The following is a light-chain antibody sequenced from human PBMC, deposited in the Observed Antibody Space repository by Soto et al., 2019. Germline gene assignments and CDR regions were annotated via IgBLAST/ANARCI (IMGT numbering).Light chain of an antibody. Sequence: DIQMTQSPSSLSASVGDRVTITCRASQGVNIWLAWYQQKPEKAPKPLIFDASRLQSGVPTRFSGSGSGTHFTLTISSLQPEDFATHYCQQYNSYPLSFGGGTKVEI. V-gene: IGKV1D-16*01. CDR2: DAS. J-gene: IGKJ4*01. CDR1: QGVNIW. CDR3: QQYNSYPLS.